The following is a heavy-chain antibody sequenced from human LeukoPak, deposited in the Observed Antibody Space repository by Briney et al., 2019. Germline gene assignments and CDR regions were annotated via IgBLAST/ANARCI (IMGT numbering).Heavy chain of an antibody. Sequence: PGGSLRLSSAASGFTFSSYAMSWVRQAPGKGLEWVSAISGSGGSTYYADSVKGRFTISRDNSKNTLYLQMNSLRAEDTAVYYCAKDLAWEGIFDYWGQGTLVTVSS. CDR1: GFTFSSYA. D-gene: IGHD1-26*01. V-gene: IGHV3-23*01. CDR2: ISGSGGST. J-gene: IGHJ4*02. CDR3: AKDLAWEGIFDY.